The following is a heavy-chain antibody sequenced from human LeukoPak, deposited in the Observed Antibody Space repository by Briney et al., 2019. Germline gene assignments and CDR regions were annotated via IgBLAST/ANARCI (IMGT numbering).Heavy chain of an antibody. CDR1: GGSISSSSYY. CDR2: IYYSGST. V-gene: IGHV4-39*07. D-gene: IGHD6-13*01. Sequence: PSETLSLTCTVSGGSISSSSYYWGWIRQPPGKGLEWIGSIYYSGSTYYNPSLKSRVTISVDTSKNQFSLKLSSVTAADTAVYYCARGLRKQQRVDWGQGTLVTVSS. J-gene: IGHJ4*02. CDR3: ARGLRKQQRVD.